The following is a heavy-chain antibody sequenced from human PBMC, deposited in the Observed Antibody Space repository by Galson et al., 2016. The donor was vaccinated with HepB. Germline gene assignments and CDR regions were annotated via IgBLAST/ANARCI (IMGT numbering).Heavy chain of an antibody. Sequence: SVKVSCKASGGTFITYAVSWVRQAPGQGLEWMGGIVPMLDIVKYAENFQGRVTLTADKSTGTAYMELSSLRSQDTAVYYCATKPRYCSGENCYYYGMDVWGQGTTVTVSS. CDR3: ATKPRYCSGENCYYYGMDV. V-gene: IGHV1-69*10. CDR1: GGTFITYA. J-gene: IGHJ6*02. CDR2: IVPMLDIV. D-gene: IGHD2-15*01.